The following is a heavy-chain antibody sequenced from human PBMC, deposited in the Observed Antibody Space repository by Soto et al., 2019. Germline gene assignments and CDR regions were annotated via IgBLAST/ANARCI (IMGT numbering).Heavy chain of an antibody. J-gene: IGHJ4*02. D-gene: IGHD3-9*01. CDR1: GGSFSGYY. V-gene: IGHV4-34*01. CDR2: INHSGIT. Sequence: QVQLQQWGAGLLKPSETLSLTCAVYGGSFSGYYWSWIRQPPGKGLEWIGEINHSGITNYNPSLKSRVTISVDTSKNQFSRKLSSVTAADTAVYYCARRLIRYFDGLSWGQGTLVTVSS. CDR3: ARRLIRYFDGLS.